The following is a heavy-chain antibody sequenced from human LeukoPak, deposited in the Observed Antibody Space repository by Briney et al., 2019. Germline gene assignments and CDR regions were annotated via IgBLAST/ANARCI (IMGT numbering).Heavy chain of an antibody. D-gene: IGHD3-9*01. CDR3: ARDLASYDILTGYSQAYGMDV. Sequence: MSSETLSLTCTVSGGSISSYYWSWIRQPPGKGLEWIGYIYYSGSTNYNPSLKSRVTISVDTSKNQFSLKLSSVTAADTAVYYCARDLASYDILTGYSQAYGMDVWGQGTTVTVSS. CDR2: IYYSGST. J-gene: IGHJ6*02. CDR1: GGSISSYY. V-gene: IGHV4-59*01.